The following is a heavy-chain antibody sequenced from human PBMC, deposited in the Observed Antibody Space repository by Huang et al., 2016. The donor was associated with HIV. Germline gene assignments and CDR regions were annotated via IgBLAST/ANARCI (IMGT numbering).Heavy chain of an antibody. CDR1: GASFSDYY. J-gene: IGHJ6*03. Sequence: QVQLQQWGAGLLKPSETLSLTCAGYGASFSDYYWSWTRQPPGKGLEWIGEINHSGRTNYNPSRKSRITMSVGTSTNQFALKLGSVAAADTAVYYCARERLITGVHYYYYYHMDVWGKGTTVSVSS. CDR2: INHSGRT. D-gene: IGHD2-8*01. V-gene: IGHV4-34*01. CDR3: ARERLITGVHYYYYYHMDV.